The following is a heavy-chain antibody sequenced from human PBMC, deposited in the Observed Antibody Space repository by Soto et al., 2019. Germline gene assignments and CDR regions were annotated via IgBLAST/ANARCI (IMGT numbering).Heavy chain of an antibody. D-gene: IGHD2-15*01. CDR3: ARLNCSGGSCSYYYYYGMDV. CDR1: GYSFTGYW. Sequence: PGESLKISCKGSGYSFTGYWISWVRQMPGKGLEWMGRIDPSDSYTNYSPSFQGHVTISADKSISTAYLQWSSLKASDTAMYYCARLNCSGGSCSYYYYYGMDVWGQGTTVTVSS. J-gene: IGHJ6*02. V-gene: IGHV5-10-1*01. CDR2: IDPSDSYT.